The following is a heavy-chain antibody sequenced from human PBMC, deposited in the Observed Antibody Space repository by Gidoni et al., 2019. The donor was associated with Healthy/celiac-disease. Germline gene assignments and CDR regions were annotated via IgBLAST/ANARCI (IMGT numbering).Heavy chain of an antibody. J-gene: IGHJ4*02. CDR1: GGSFSGYY. CDR3: ARGRYGAAGRDYYFDY. Sequence: QVQLQQWGAGLLKPSETLSLTCAVYGGSFSGYYWSWIRQPPGKGLEWIGEINHSGSTNYNPSLKSRVTISVDTSKNQFSLKLSSVTAADTAVYYCARGRYGAAGRDYYFDYWGQGTLVTVSS. D-gene: IGHD6-13*01. V-gene: IGHV4-34*01. CDR2: INHSGST.